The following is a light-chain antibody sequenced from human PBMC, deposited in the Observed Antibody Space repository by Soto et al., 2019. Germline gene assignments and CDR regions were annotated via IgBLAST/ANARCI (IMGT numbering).Light chain of an antibody. Sequence: EIVLKQSPGTLSLSPGDRATLSCRASQSLSVSYMAWYQQRPGQAPRLLIYGTSTRAAGVPDRFSGSGSGTDFTLAISRLEPEDFAEYYCHQFGDSPQTFGQGTTVEI. V-gene: IGKV3-20*01. CDR3: HQFGDSPQT. CDR2: GTS. CDR1: QSLSVSY. J-gene: IGKJ1*01.